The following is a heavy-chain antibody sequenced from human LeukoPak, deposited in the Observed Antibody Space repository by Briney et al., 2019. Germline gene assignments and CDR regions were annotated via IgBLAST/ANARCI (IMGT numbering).Heavy chain of an antibody. D-gene: IGHD5-12*01. V-gene: IGHV1-18*01. Sequence: ASVKVSCKASGYTFASYGITWVRQAPGQGLEWMGWISGHTGNTNYVQNLQGRVTMTTDTSTSTAYMELRSLRSDDTAVYYCARSHKWPSERYYFDYWGQGTLVTVSS. CDR1: GYTFASYG. J-gene: IGHJ4*02. CDR2: ISGHTGNT. CDR3: ARSHKWPSERYYFDY.